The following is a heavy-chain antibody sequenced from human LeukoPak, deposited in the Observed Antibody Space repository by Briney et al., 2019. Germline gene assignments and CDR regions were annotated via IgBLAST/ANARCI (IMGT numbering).Heavy chain of an antibody. CDR2: ISSSGSTI. V-gene: IGHV3-48*03. CDR1: GFTFSSYE. CDR3: ARDTSGYDFTLSIDY. D-gene: IGHD5-12*01. Sequence: GGSLRLSCAASGFTFSSYEMNRVRQAPGKGLEWVSYISSSGSTIYYADSLKGRFTISRDNAKNSLYLQMNSLRGEDTAVYYCARDTSGYDFTLSIDYWGQGTLVTVSS. J-gene: IGHJ4*02.